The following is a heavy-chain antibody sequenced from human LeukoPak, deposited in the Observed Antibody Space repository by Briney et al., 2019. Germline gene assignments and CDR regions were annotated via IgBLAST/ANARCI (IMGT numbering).Heavy chain of an antibody. CDR2: INNDGSST. CDR1: GFTFSTHG. J-gene: IGHJ4*02. CDR3: ARDRYESSLFHDY. V-gene: IGHV3-74*03. Sequence: GGSLRLSCGASGFTFSTHGMHWVRQAPGKGLVWVSRINNDGSSTTYAGSVKGRFTISRDNAQNTLYLQMNSLRAEDTAVYYCARDRYESSLFHDYWGQGTLVTVSA. D-gene: IGHD3-22*01.